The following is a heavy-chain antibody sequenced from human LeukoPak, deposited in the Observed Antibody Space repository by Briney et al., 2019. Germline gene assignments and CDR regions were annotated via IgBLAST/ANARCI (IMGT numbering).Heavy chain of an antibody. CDR2: IYWDNNK. D-gene: IGHD4-17*01. J-gene: IGHJ4*02. CDR3: SHYGDYRFLYYFDH. CDR1: GFSLRSAGVG. V-gene: IGHV2-5*02. Sequence: ESGPTLVKPTQTLTLTCTFSGFSLRSAGVGVGWIRQPPGKALEWLALIYWDNNKLYNPPLKSRLTINKDTSKNQVVLTMTNMDPVDTATYYCSHYGDYRFLYYFDHWGQGTLVTVSS.